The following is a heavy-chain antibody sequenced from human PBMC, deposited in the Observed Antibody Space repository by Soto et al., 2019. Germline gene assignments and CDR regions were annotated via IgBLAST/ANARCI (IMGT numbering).Heavy chain of an antibody. CDR2: IKSSSRNI. D-gene: IGHD6-19*01. V-gene: IGHV3-48*01. CDR3: VSGSYSSGYNY. CDR1: GFTFGDFN. Sequence: GGSLRLSCAASGFTFGDFNMNWVRQAPGKGLEWVSYIKSSSRNIYYADSVKGRFTISRDNAKNSLYLQMNSLRVEDTALYFCVSGSYSSGYNYWGQGTLVTVSS. J-gene: IGHJ4*02.